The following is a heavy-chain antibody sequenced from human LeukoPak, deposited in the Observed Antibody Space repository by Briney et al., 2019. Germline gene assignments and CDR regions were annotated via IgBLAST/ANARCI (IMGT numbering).Heavy chain of an antibody. D-gene: IGHD3-10*01. V-gene: IGHV1-18*01. CDR2: ISAYNGNT. Sequence: ASVKVSCKASGYTFTSYGISWVRRAPGQGLEWMGWISAYNGNTNYAQKLQGRVTMTTDTSTSTAYMELRSLRSDDTAVYYCARDPRPTYYYGSGSYRKGLDYWGQGTLVTVSS. CDR1: GYTFTSYG. J-gene: IGHJ4*02. CDR3: ARDPRPTYYYGSGSYRKGLDY.